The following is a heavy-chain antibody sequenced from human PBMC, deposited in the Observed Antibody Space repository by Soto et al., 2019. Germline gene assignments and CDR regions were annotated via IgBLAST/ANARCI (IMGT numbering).Heavy chain of an antibody. CDR1: GYTFTSYD. J-gene: IGHJ4*02. Sequence: QVQLVQSGAEVKKPGASVKVSCKASGYTFTSYDINWVRQATGQGLEWMGWMKPNSGTTGYAQKFQGRVTMTRNTSISTAYMALSSLRSEDTAVYYCAREISGSYRFDYWGQGTLVTVSS. CDR2: MKPNSGTT. V-gene: IGHV1-8*01. CDR3: AREISGSYRFDY. D-gene: IGHD1-26*01.